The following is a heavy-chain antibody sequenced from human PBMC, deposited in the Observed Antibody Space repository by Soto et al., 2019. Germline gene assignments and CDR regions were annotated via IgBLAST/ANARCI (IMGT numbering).Heavy chain of an antibody. J-gene: IGHJ6*02. D-gene: IGHD6-6*01. CDR1: GCCISSGGYY. Sequence: SETLSLTCTVSGCCISSGGYYWSWIRQHPGKGLEWIGNIYYSGSTYYNPSLKSRVTISVDTSKNQFSLKLSSVTAADTAVYYCARSSNEYSSPSGMDVWGQGTTVTVSS. V-gene: IGHV4-31*03. CDR2: IYYSGST. CDR3: ARSSNEYSSPSGMDV.